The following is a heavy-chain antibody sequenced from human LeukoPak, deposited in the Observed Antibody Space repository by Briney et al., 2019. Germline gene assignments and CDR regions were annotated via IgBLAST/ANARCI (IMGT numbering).Heavy chain of an antibody. J-gene: IGHJ6*03. CDR1: GFTFSSYE. CDR2: ISSSGSTI. V-gene: IGHV3-48*03. D-gene: IGHD1-26*01. Sequence: GGSLRLSCAASGFTFSSYEMNWVRQAPGKGLEWVSYISSSGSTIYYADSVRGRFTISRGNAKNSLYLQMNSLRAEDKAVYYCARGEQFRYYYYYMDVWGKGTTVTVSS. CDR3: ARGEQFRYYYYYMDV.